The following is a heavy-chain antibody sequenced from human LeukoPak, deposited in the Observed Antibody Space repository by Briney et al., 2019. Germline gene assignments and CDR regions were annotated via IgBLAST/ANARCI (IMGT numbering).Heavy chain of an antibody. J-gene: IGHJ4*02. CDR2: ISSSSRDI. CDR1: GFTFSVYS. Sequence: GGSLRLSCAASGFTFSVYSMNWVRQAPGKGLEWDSSISSSSRDIYYADSVKGRFTVSRDNAKNSLYLQMNSLRAEDTAVYYCARDSRDTTMRFDYWGQGTLVTVSS. CDR3: ARDSRDTTMRFDY. D-gene: IGHD5-18*01. V-gene: IGHV3-21*01.